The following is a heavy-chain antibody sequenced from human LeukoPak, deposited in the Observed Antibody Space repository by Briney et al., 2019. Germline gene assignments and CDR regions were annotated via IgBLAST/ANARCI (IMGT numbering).Heavy chain of an antibody. Sequence: SETLSLTCAVSGYSISSGYYWGWIRHPPGKGLEWIGSIYHSGSTYYNPSLKSRVTISVDTSKNQFSLKLSSVTAADTAVYYCARSDTIFGVTYFDYWGQGTLVTVSS. V-gene: IGHV4-38-2*01. CDR2: IYHSGST. D-gene: IGHD3-3*01. CDR1: GYSISSGYY. J-gene: IGHJ4*02. CDR3: ARSDTIFGVTYFDY.